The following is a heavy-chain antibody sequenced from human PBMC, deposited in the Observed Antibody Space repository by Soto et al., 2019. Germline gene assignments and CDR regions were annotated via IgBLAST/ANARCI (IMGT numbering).Heavy chain of an antibody. Sequence: QVQLVESGGGVVQPGRSLRLSCAASGFTFSNYIMHWVRQAPGKGLEWVAIILHDGNNKYYADSVKGRFTISRDNSRNTLYLQMNSLRTEDTAIYYCARDDEHGSDCDLGYWGQGTLVTVSS. CDR3: ARDDEHGSDCDLGY. CDR2: ILHDGNNK. D-gene: IGHD3-10*01. CDR1: GFTFSNYI. V-gene: IGHV3-30-3*01. J-gene: IGHJ4*02.